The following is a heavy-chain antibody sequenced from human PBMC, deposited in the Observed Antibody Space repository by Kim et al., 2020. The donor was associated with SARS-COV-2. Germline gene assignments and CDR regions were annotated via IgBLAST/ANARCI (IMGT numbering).Heavy chain of an antibody. CDR3: PFGMSPRVFDS. Sequence: SETLSLTCTVSGDSITNSPYSWGWIRQPPGRGLEWIGAISYSGNAHYNSSLKSRVTISLDTSKNQFSLQLTSVTAADTALYFCPFGMSPRVFDSWGRGTLAT. CDR1: GDSITNSPYS. D-gene: IGHD1-20*01. V-gene: IGHV4-39*01. J-gene: IGHJ4*02. CDR2: ISYSGNA.